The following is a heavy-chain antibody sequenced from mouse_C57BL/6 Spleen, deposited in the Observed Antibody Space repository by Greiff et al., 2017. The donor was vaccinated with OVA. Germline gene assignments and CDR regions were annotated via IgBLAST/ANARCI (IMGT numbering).Heavy chain of an antibody. J-gene: IGHJ4*01. CDR1: GYTFTSYW. Sequence: QVQLKQPGTELVKPGASVKLSCKASGYTFTSYWMHWVKQRPGQGLEWIGNINPSNGGTNYNEKFKSKATLTVDKSSSTAYMQLSSLTSEDSAVYYCARGRGNFFYAMDYWGQGTSVTVSS. D-gene: IGHD2-1*01. V-gene: IGHV1-53*01. CDR2: INPSNGGT. CDR3: ARGRGNFFYAMDY.